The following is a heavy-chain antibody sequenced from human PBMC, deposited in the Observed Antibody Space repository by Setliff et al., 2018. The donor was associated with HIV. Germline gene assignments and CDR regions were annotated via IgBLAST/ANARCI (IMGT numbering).Heavy chain of an antibody. CDR3: AKAAAAAGTGGVGWFDP. J-gene: IGHJ5*02. CDR1: GVAFRSHS. V-gene: IGHV3-21*04. Sequence: GGSLRLSCVTSGVAFRSHSMNWVRQAPGKGLEWVSSISSSSSYIYYADSVKGRFTISRDNSKNTLFLQMNSLRAEDTAVYYCAKAAAAAGTGGVGWFDPWGQGTLVTVSS. D-gene: IGHD6-13*01. CDR2: ISSSSSYI.